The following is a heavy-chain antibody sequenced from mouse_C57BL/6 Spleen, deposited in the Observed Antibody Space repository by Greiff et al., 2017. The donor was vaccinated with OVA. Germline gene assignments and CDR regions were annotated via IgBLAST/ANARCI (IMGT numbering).Heavy chain of an antibody. CDR2: IDPEDGDT. CDR3: TIRRYDGNIDV. J-gene: IGHJ1*03. Sequence: VQLQQSGAELVRPGASVKLSCTASGFNIKDYYMHWVKQRPKQGLEWIGRIDPEDGDTEYAPKFQGKATMTADTSSNTAYLQLSSLTSEDTAVYYCTIRRYDGNIDVWCTGTTVTVSS. CDR1: GFNIKDYY. V-gene: IGHV14-1*01. D-gene: IGHD2-12*01.